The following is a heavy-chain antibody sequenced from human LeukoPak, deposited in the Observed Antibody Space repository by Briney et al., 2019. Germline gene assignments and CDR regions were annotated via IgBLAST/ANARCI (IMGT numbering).Heavy chain of an antibody. Sequence: GSSVTVSFKASVGTFSIYAISWVRQPPAQGLEWMGGIIPIFGKANYAQKFQGRVTITADESTSTAYMELSRLRSEDTAVYYCARGWLGTAAAAPPYFDYWGQGTLVTVSS. V-gene: IGHV1-69*01. J-gene: IGHJ4*02. CDR3: ARGWLGTAAAAPPYFDY. CDR1: VGTFSIYA. CDR2: IIPIFGKA. D-gene: IGHD6-13*01.